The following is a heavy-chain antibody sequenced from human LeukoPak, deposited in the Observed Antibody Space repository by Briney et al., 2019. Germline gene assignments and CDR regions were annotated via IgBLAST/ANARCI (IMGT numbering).Heavy chain of an antibody. CDR3: ARAYCGSSSCRIGASDI. J-gene: IGHJ3*02. CDR2: ISYDGSDK. CDR1: GFTFSNYA. V-gene: IGHV3-30-3*01. D-gene: IGHD2-2*01. Sequence: TGGSLRLSCAASGFTFSNYALHWVRQAPGKWLEWESVISYDGSDKYYADSVKGRFTISRDNSKDTLYLQMNSLRAEDTAVYYCARAYCGSSSCRIGASDIWGQGTMVTVSS.